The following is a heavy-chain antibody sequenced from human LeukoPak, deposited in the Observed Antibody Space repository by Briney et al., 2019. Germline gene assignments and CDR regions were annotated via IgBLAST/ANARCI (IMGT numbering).Heavy chain of an antibody. CDR1: GGSISSGSYY. CDR3: AREWSRYYYDSSGYYPEYYFDY. V-gene: IGHV4-39*02. Sequence: SETLSLTCTVSGGSISSGSYYWGWIRQPPGKGLEWIGSIYYSGSTYYNPSLKSRVTISVDTSKNQFSLKLSSVTAADTAVYYCAREWSRYYYDSSGYYPEYYFDYWGQGTLVTVSS. CDR2: IYYSGST. D-gene: IGHD3-22*01. J-gene: IGHJ4*02.